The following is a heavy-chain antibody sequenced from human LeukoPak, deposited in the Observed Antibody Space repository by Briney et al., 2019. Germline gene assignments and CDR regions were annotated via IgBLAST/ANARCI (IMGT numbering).Heavy chain of an antibody. Sequence: PSETLSLTCTVSGDSISSTSYYWGWIRQPPGKGLEWIGYIYYSGSTNYNPSLKSRVTISIDTSKNQFSLKLSSVTAADTAVYYCARMGAAATSDSWGQGTLVTVSS. CDR1: GDSISSTSYY. D-gene: IGHD6-13*01. J-gene: IGHJ4*02. CDR2: IYYSGST. V-gene: IGHV4-61*05. CDR3: ARMGAAATSDS.